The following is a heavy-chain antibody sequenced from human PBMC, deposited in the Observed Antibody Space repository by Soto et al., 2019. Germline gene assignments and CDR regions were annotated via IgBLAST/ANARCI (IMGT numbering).Heavy chain of an antibody. D-gene: IGHD3-22*01. J-gene: IGHJ4*02. V-gene: IGHV3-48*02. CDR3: AIEHNYYDGSGYN. CDR2: ISSSSSTI. Sequence: EVQLVESGGGLVQPGGSLRLSCAASGFTFSSYSMNWVRQAPGKGLEWVSYISSSSSTIYYADSVKGRFTISRDNAKNSLYLQMNSLRDGDRAVYYCAIEHNYYDGSGYNGGQGTLVTVSS. CDR1: GFTFSSYS.